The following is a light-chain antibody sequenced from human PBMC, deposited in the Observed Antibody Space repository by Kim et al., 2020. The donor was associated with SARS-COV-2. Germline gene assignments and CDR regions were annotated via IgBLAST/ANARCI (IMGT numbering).Light chain of an antibody. CDR2: NAS. V-gene: IGKV3-11*01. Sequence: SVSPGDTATLSCRASQSVGRFLAWYQHSPGQVPRLLISNASNRATGVPARFSGSGSGTDFALTINNLEPEDFTVYYCQQRSDWPLTFGGGTKVEIK. CDR1: QSVGRF. J-gene: IGKJ4*01. CDR3: QQRSDWPLT.